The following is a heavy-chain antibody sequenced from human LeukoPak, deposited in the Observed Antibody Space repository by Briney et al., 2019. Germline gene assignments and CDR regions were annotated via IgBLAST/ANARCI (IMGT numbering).Heavy chain of an antibody. V-gene: IGHV4-39*01. Sequence: SETLSLTCTVSGGSISSSSYHWVWIRQPPGKGLDWIGTISSSGSTHYNPSLKSRVTISVDTSKNQFSLRLSSVTAADTAVYYCATYYYTGTYNYFDYWGQGTLVTVSS. D-gene: IGHD1-26*01. CDR1: GGSISSSSYH. CDR3: ATYYYTGTYNYFDY. J-gene: IGHJ4*02. CDR2: ISSSGST.